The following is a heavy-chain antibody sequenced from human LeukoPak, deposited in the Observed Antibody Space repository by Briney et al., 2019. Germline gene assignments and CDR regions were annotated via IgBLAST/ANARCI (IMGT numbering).Heavy chain of an antibody. CDR1: GATFSSYA. Sequence: SVKVSCKASGATFSSYAISWVRQAPGQGLEWMGGIIPIFGTANYAQKFQGRVTITTDESTSTAYMELSSLRSEDTAVYYCARDAYDSSGYYPHYFDYWGQGTLVTVSS. V-gene: IGHV1-69*05. CDR3: ARDAYDSSGYYPHYFDY. D-gene: IGHD3-22*01. CDR2: IIPIFGTA. J-gene: IGHJ4*02.